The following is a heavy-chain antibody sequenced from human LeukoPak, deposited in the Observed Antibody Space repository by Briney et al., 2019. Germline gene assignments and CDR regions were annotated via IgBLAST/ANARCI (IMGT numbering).Heavy chain of an antibody. V-gene: IGHV2-5*08. CDR2: IYWDDDK. D-gene: IGHD6-19*01. CDR3: AHRRHSGYSTGWYDY. Sequence: VSWVRQAPGKGLEWLALIYWDDDKRYNPSLKTRLTITKDTSKNQVVLRMTNLDPVDTATYYCAHRRHSGYSTGWYDYWGQGTLVTVSS. J-gene: IGHJ4*02.